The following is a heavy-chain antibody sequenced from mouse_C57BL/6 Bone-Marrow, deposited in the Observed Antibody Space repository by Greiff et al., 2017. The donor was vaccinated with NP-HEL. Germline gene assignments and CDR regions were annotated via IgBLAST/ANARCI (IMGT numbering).Heavy chain of an antibody. CDR3: AREGFYYGNYVDYAMDY. D-gene: IGHD2-1*01. V-gene: IGHV5-4*01. CDR2: ISDGGSYT. CDR1: GFTFSSYA. Sequence: EVHLVESGGGLVKPGGSLKLSCAASGFTFSSYAMSWVRQTPEKRLEWVATISDGGSYTYYPDNVKGRFTISRDNAKNNLYLQMSHLKSEDTAMYYCAREGFYYGNYVDYAMDYWGQGTSVTVSS. J-gene: IGHJ4*01.